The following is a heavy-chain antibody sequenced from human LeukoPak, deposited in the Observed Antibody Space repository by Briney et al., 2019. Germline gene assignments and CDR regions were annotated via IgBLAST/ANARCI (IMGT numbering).Heavy chain of an antibody. CDR3: ARAGPSSSWHQFDY. D-gene: IGHD6-13*01. CDR1: GFTVSRNY. Sequence: PGGSLRLSCAASGFTVSRNYMSWVRQAPGKGLEWVSVIYSGGTTYYADSVKRRFTISRDNFKNTLYLQMNRLRAEDTAVYYCARAGPSSSWHQFDYWGQGTLVTVSS. V-gene: IGHV3-66*01. J-gene: IGHJ4*02. CDR2: IYSGGTT.